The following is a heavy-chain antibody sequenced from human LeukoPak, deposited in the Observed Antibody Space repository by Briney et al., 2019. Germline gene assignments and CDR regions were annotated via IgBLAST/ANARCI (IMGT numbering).Heavy chain of an antibody. D-gene: IGHD5-18*01. CDR2: ISHSGST. CDR3: TAMARFDY. V-gene: IGHV4-38-2*02. CDR1: GYSTSSEYY. Sequence: SETLSLTCTVSGYSTSSEYYWGWIRQPPGKGLEWIGSISHSGSTYYNPSLKSRVSTSLDTSKNQFALKVRSVTAADTAVYYCTAMARFDYWGQGTLVTVSS. J-gene: IGHJ4*02.